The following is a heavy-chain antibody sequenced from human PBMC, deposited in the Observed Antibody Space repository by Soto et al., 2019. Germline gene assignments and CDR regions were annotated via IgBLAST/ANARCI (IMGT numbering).Heavy chain of an antibody. J-gene: IGHJ4*02. D-gene: IGHD3-16*01. V-gene: IGHV4-31*03. Sequence: SETLSLTCTVSGGSISSGGYYWSWIRQHPGKGLEWIGYIYYSGSTYYNPSLKSRVTISVDTSKNQFSLKLSSVTAADTAVYYCAREGSIKISRSNYGFTDYWGQGTLVTVS. CDR1: GGSISSGGYY. CDR2: IYYSGST. CDR3: AREGSIKISRSNYGFTDY.